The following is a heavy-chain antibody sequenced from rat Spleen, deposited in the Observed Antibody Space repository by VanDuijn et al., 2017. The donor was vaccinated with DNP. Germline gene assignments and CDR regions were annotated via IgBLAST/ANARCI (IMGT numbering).Heavy chain of an antibody. Sequence: EVQLVESGGGLVQPGRSLKLSCAASGFTFSNYGMAWVRQAPTKGLEWVASITNSGGSTYYRDSVKGRFTISRDNAKSTLYLQMDSLRSEDTATYYCTTDYGGYFDYWGQGVMVTVSS. V-gene: IGHV5-27*01. CDR3: TTDYGGYFDY. D-gene: IGHD1-11*01. CDR1: GFTFSNYG. J-gene: IGHJ2*01. CDR2: ITNSGGST.